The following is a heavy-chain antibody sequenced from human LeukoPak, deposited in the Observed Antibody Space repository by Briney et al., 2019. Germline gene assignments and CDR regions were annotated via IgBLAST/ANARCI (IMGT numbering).Heavy chain of an antibody. CDR2: INHSGST. CDR3: ARGRYGSGRIPYYYYYYYMDV. Sequence: SETLSLTCAVYGGSFSGYYWSWIRQPPGKGLEWIGEINHSGSTDYNPSLKSRVTISVDTSKNQFSLKLSSVTAADTAVYYCARGRYGSGRIPYYYYYYYMDVWGKGTTVTVSS. J-gene: IGHJ6*03. CDR1: GGSFSGYY. V-gene: IGHV4-34*01. D-gene: IGHD3-10*01.